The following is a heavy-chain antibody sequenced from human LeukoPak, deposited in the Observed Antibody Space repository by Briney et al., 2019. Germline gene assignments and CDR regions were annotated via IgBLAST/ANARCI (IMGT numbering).Heavy chain of an antibody. V-gene: IGHV3-64D*06. CDR3: VKAAGSWYGYFDY. CDR1: GFTVSDNY. CDR2: ISDNGGNT. Sequence: PGGSLRLSCAASGFTVSDNYMSWVRQAPGKGLEYVSTISDNGGNTNYADSVKGRFTISRDNSKNTLYLQMSSLRPEDTAVYYCVKAAGSWYGYFDYWGQGTLVAVSS. J-gene: IGHJ4*02. D-gene: IGHD6-13*01.